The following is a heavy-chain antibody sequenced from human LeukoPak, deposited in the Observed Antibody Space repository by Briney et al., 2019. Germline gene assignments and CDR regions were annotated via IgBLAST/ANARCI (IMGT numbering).Heavy chain of an antibody. CDR1: GFTFDDYA. J-gene: IGHJ4*02. CDR2: ISWNSGSI. V-gene: IGHV3-9*03. Sequence: GGSLRLSCAASGFTFDDYAMHWVRHAPGKGLEWVSGISWNSGSIGYADSVKGRFTISRDNDKNSLYLQMNSLRAEDMALYYCAKGTCSSTSCYFDYWGQGTLVTVSS. CDR3: AKGTCSSTSCYFDY. D-gene: IGHD2-2*01.